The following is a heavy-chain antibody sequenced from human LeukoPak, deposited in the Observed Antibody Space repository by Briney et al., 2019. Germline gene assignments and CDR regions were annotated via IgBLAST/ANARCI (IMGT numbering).Heavy chain of an antibody. Sequence: GGSLRLSCAASGFIFSNYAMSWVRQVPGRGLEWVSTISSRGDSTYVADSVKGRFTISRDNSKNSLYLQMDTVRAEDTAVYYCVKGPRPDITVAHTVENWGQGTLVTVSS. CDR1: GFIFSNYA. CDR2: ISSRGDST. V-gene: IGHV3-23*01. CDR3: VKGPRPDITVAHTVEN. D-gene: IGHD6-19*01. J-gene: IGHJ4*02.